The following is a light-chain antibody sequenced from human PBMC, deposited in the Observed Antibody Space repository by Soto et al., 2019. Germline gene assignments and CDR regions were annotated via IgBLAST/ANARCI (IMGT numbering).Light chain of an antibody. CDR3: QHYNSLWT. CDR1: QSISSW. Sequence: DIQLTQSPSTLSASVGARVTITCRASQSISSWLAWYQQKPGKAPRLLIYDASYLERGVPSRFSGSGSGTEFTLSISVLQPDDLATYYCQHYNSLWTFGQGTKVEI. V-gene: IGKV1-5*01. CDR2: DAS. J-gene: IGKJ1*01.